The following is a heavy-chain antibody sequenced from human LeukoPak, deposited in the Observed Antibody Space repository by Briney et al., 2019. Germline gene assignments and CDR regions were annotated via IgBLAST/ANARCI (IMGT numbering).Heavy chain of an antibody. CDR1: GDSVSSNSAA. CDR2: TYYRSKWYT. D-gene: IGHD6-13*01. Sequence: SQTLSLTCAISGDSVSSNSAAWNWIRQSPSGGLEWLGRTYYRSKWYTDYAVSVKSRITINPDTSKNQFSLQLNSVTPEDTAVYYCARERAAGYNWFDPWGQGTLVTVSS. CDR3: ARERAAGYNWFDP. V-gene: IGHV6-1*01. J-gene: IGHJ5*02.